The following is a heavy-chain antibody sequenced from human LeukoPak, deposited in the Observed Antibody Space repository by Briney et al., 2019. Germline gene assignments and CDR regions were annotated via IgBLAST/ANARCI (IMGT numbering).Heavy chain of an antibody. Sequence: GGSLRLSCAASGFTFSSYGMHWVRQAPGKWLEWVAVIWYDGSNKYYADSVKGRFTISRDNSKNTLYLQMNSLRAEDTAVYYCAKGYKGGQAAIPLDYWGQGTLVTVSS. CDR1: GFTFSSYG. CDR2: IWYDGSNK. V-gene: IGHV3-33*06. CDR3: AKGYKGGQAAIPLDY. J-gene: IGHJ4*02. D-gene: IGHD2-2*02.